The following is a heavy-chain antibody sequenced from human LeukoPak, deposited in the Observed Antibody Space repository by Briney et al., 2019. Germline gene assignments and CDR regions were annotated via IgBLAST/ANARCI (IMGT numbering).Heavy chain of an antibody. CDR2: IYYSGST. D-gene: IGHD2-8*01. Sequence: SETLSLTCTVSGGSISSYYWSLIRQPPGKGLEWIGYIYYSGSTNYNPSLKSRVTISVDTSKNQFSLKLSSVTAADTAVYYCARDRDGCTNGVCFNYWGQGTLVTVSS. V-gene: IGHV4-59*01. CDR1: GGSISSYY. CDR3: ARDRDGCTNGVCFNY. J-gene: IGHJ4*02.